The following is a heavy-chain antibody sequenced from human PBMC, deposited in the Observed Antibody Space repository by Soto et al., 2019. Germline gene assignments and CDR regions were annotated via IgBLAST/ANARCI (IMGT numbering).Heavy chain of an antibody. CDR3: ARQTRYYYDSSGCYSTYYYYYGMVV. J-gene: IGHJ6*01. CDR2: IYYSGST. V-gene: IGHV4-61*01. D-gene: IGHD3-22*01. CDR1: GGSVSSGSYY. Sequence: SETLSLTCTVSGGSVSSGSYYWSWIRQPPGKGLEWIGYIYYSGSTNYNPSLKSRVTISVDTSKNQFSLKLSSVTAADTAVYYCARQTRYYYDSSGCYSTYYYYYGMVVWDQETTVTVSS.